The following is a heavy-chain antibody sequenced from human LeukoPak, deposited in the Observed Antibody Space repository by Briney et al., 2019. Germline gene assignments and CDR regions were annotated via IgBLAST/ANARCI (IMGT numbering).Heavy chain of an antibody. Sequence: SSETLSLTCTVSGYSISSGYYWGWIRQPPGKGLEWIGSIYHSGRTFYNPSLKSRVTISVDTSKNQFSLKLTSVTAADTAVYYCASHISAFDIWGQGTMVTVSS. CDR2: IYHSGRT. V-gene: IGHV4-38-2*02. D-gene: IGHD1-14*01. CDR3: ASHISAFDI. J-gene: IGHJ3*02. CDR1: GYSISSGYY.